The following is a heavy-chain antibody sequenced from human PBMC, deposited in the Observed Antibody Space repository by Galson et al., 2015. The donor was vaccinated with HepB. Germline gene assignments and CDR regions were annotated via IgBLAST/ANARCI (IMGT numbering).Heavy chain of an antibody. CDR1: GYTFTSYA. J-gene: IGHJ1*01. V-gene: IGHV7-4-1*02. D-gene: IGHD3-22*01. CDR3: ARPRPPLDYYDSSGYYPQYFQH. CDR2: INTNTGNP. Sequence: SVKVSCKASGYTFTSYAMNWVRQAPGQGLEWMGWINTNTGNPTYAQGFTGRFVFSLDTSVSTAYLQISSLKAEDTAVYYCARPRPPLDYYDSSGYYPQYFQHWGQGTLVTVSS.